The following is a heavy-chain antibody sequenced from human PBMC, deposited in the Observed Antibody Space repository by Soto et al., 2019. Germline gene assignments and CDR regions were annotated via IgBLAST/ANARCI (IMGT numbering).Heavy chain of an antibody. CDR1: GGSISSSSYY. D-gene: IGHD6-19*01. Sequence: SETLSLTCTVSGGSISSSSYYWGWIRRPPGKGLEWIGSIYYSGSTYYNPSLKSRVTISVDTSKNQFSLKLSSVTAADTAVYYCASEEGGAVAGLFDYWGQGTLVTVS. V-gene: IGHV4-39*01. J-gene: IGHJ4*02. CDR2: IYYSGST. CDR3: ASEEGGAVAGLFDY.